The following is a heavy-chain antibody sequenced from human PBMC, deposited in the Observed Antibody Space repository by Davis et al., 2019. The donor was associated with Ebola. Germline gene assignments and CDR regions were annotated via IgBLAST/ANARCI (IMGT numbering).Heavy chain of an antibody. CDR1: GFKYSSYA. CDR2: ISDGGTNT. Sequence: GESLKISCAASGFKYSSYAMSWVRQAPGKGLEWVSTISDGGTNTHYADSVKGRFTISRDDSKNTVYLQMNTLRAEDTAVYYCTTWLVNHFDHWGQGTLVTVSS. CDR3: TTWLVNHFDH. V-gene: IGHV3-23*01. D-gene: IGHD6-19*01. J-gene: IGHJ4*02.